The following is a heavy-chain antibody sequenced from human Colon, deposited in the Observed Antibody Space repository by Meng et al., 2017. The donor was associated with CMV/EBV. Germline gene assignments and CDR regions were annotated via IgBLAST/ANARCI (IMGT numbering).Heavy chain of an antibody. CDR3: ARTLELRLDY. J-gene: IGHJ4*02. Sequence: SCTVSGGSISSGGYYWSWIRQHPGKGLEWIGYIYYSGSTYYNPSLKSRVTISVDTSKNQFSLKLSSVTAADTAVYYCARTLELRLDYWGQGTLVTVSS. CDR2: IYYSGST. CDR1: GGSISSGGYY. D-gene: IGHD1-7*01. V-gene: IGHV4-31*03.